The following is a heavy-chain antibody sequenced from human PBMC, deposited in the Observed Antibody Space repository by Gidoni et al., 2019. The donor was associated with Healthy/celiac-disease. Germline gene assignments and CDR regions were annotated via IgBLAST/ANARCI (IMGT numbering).Heavy chain of an antibody. CDR1: GFTFDDYA. J-gene: IGHJ4*02. Sequence: EVQLVESGGGLVQPGRSLRLSCAASGFTFDDYAMHWVRQAPGKGLEWVSGISWNSGSIGYVDSVKGRFTISRDNAKNSLYLQMNSLRAEDTALYYCAKDIGYGDYALDYWGQGTLVTVSS. D-gene: IGHD4-17*01. CDR3: AKDIGYGDYALDY. CDR2: ISWNSGSI. V-gene: IGHV3-9*01.